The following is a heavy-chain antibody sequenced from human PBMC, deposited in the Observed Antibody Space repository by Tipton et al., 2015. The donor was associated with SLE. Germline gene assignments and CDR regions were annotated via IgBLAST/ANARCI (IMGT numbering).Heavy chain of an antibody. CDR1: GGSFSGYY. Sequence: LRLSCAVYGGSFSGYYWSWIRQPPGKGLEWIGEINHSGSTNYNPSLKSRVTISVDTPKNQFSPKLSSVTAADTAVYYCASLRTEYYYGSRADYWGQGTLVTVSS. CDR3: ASLRTEYYYGSRADY. D-gene: IGHD3-10*01. V-gene: IGHV4-34*01. J-gene: IGHJ4*02. CDR2: INHSGST.